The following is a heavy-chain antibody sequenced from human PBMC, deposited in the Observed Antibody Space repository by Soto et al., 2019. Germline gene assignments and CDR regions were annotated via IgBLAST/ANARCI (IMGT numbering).Heavy chain of an antibody. D-gene: IGHD5-12*01. CDR1: GFTVSSNY. J-gene: IGHJ4*02. CDR2: IYTGDST. V-gene: IGHV3-53*01. CDR3: ARSDGYPFDY. Sequence: PGGSLRLSCAASGFTVSSNYMCWVRKAPGKGLEWVAVIYTGDSTYYADSVKGRFTISRDNSKNTVYLQMNSLRAEDTAMYYCARSDGYPFDYWGQGTLVTVSS.